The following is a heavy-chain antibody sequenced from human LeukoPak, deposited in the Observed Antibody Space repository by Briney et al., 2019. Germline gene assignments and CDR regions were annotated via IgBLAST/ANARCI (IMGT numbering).Heavy chain of an antibody. J-gene: IGHJ3*02. CDR2: IFPSDSDT. CDR1: GYSFTSYW. D-gene: IGHD1-26*01. Sequence: GESLKISCKGSGYSFTSYWIGWVRQMPGKGLEWMGVIFPSDSDTRYSPSFEGQVTISADKSITTAYLQWSSLKASDTAMYYCAIKCGRYRDAFDIWGQGTMVTVSS. CDR3: AIKCGRYRDAFDI. V-gene: IGHV5-51*01.